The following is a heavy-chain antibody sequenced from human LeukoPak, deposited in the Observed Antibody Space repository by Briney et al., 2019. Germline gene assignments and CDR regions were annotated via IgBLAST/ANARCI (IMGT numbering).Heavy chain of an antibody. D-gene: IGHD4-17*01. CDR1: GVSISSYY. CDR3: ARGISVTPYYGMDV. Sequence: SETLSLTCTVSGVSISSYYWSWIRQPPGKGLEWIGYIYYSGSTNYNPSLKSRVTISVDTSKNQFSLKLSSVTAADTAVYYCARGISVTPYYGMDVWGQGTTVTVSS. J-gene: IGHJ6*02. CDR2: IYYSGST. V-gene: IGHV4-59*08.